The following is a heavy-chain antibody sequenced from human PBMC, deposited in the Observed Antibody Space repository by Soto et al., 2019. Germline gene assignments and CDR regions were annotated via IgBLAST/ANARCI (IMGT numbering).Heavy chain of an antibody. CDR3: AREGRVGGIDY. V-gene: IGHV3-48*03. D-gene: IGHD6-19*01. CDR2: ISSIGVAT. J-gene: IGHJ4*02. CDR1: GFTFSIHE. Sequence: PGVSLRLSCAASGFTFSIHEMNWVRQAPGKGLEWVSYISSIGVATYYADSVKGRFTISRDNAKNSLYLQMNSLRAEDTAVYYCAREGRVGGIDYWGQGTPVTVSS.